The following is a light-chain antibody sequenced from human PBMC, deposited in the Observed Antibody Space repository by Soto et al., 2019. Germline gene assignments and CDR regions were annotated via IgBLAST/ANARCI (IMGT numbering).Light chain of an antibody. CDR1: QSISSY. Sequence: DIQMTQSPSSLSASVGDRVTITCRASQSISSYLNWYQQKPGKAPKLLIYAASSLQSGVPSRFSGSGSRTDFTLTISSLQPEDSATYYCQQSYSTPVFGQGTKLEIK. CDR3: QQSYSTPV. J-gene: IGKJ2*01. V-gene: IGKV1-39*01. CDR2: AAS.